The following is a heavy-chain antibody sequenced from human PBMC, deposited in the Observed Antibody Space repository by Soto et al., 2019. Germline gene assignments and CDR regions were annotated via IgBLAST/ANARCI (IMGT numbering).Heavy chain of an antibody. CDR2: ISGSGGTT. J-gene: IGHJ4*02. CDR3: AKSTADFWSSFSYLDS. V-gene: IGHV3-23*01. Sequence: GGSLRLSCAASGFTFSNYAMSWVRQAPGKGLEWVSAISGSGGTTYYADSVKGRFTVSRDNSKNTLYLQMNSLRAEDTAVYYCAKSTADFWSSFSYLDSWGQGTLVTVSS. D-gene: IGHD3-3*01. CDR1: GFTFSNYA.